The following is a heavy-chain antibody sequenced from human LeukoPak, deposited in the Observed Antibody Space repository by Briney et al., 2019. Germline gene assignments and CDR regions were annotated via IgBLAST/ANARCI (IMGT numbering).Heavy chain of an antibody. CDR3: ARSYYDFWSGYPNWFDP. V-gene: IGHV4-39*07. J-gene: IGHJ5*02. CDR2: IYYSGST. D-gene: IGHD3-3*01. Sequence: SETLSLTCTVSGGSISSSSYYWGWIRQPPGKGLEWIGSIYYSGSTNYNPSLKSRVTISVDTSKNQFSLKLSSVTAADTAVYYCARSYYDFWSGYPNWFDPWGQGTLVTVSS. CDR1: GGSISSSSYY.